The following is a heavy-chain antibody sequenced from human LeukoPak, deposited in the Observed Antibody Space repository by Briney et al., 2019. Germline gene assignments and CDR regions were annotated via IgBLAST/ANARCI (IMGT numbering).Heavy chain of an antibody. V-gene: IGHV1-2*02. Sequence: GASVTVSCTASGYTFTDYYVHWVRQAPGQGLEWMGLINPNSGDTNYAQKFQGRVTMTSDTSVSTAYMELSRLRSDDTAVFYCARTYYYGSGTYYGDYWGQGTLVTVSS. CDR1: GYTFTDYY. CDR3: ARTYYYGSGTYYGDY. D-gene: IGHD3-10*01. CDR2: INPNSGDT. J-gene: IGHJ4*02.